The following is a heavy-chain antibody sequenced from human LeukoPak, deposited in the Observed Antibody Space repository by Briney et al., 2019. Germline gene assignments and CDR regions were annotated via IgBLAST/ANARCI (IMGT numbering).Heavy chain of an antibody. D-gene: IGHD3-10*01. CDR1: GGSISSSSYF. Sequence: SETLSLTCTVSGGSISSSSYFWGWIRQPPGKGLEWIGSIYYIGSTYYNPSLKSRVTISVDTSKNQFSLKLSSVTAADTAVYYCARDLHSGWFGELLYVFDYWGQGTLVTVSS. CDR3: ARDLHSGWFGELLYVFDY. V-gene: IGHV4-39*07. CDR2: IYYIGST. J-gene: IGHJ4*02.